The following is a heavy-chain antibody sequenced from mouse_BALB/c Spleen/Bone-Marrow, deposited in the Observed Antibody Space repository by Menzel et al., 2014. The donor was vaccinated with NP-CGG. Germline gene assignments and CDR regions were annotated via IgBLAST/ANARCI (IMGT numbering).Heavy chain of an antibody. CDR2: IWRGGST. J-gene: IGHJ4*01. Sequence: VKLQESGPSLVQPSQSLSITCTVSGFSLTSYGVHWVRQSPGKGLEWLGVIWRGGSTDYNAAFMSRLSITKDNSKSQVFFKMNSLQADDTVIYYCAKNNKYGNYGGLDAMDYWGQGTSVTVSS. D-gene: IGHD2-10*02. CDR1: GFSLTSYG. CDR3: AKNNKYGNYGGLDAMDY. V-gene: IGHV2-5-1*01.